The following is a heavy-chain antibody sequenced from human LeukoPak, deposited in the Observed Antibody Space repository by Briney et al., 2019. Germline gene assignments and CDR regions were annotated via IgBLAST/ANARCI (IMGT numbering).Heavy chain of an antibody. V-gene: IGHV3-30-3*01. CDR2: VSNDGNNK. Sequence: PGGSLRLSCAASGFTLSSCPMHWVRQAPGKGLEWVAGVSNDGNNKYYADSVKGRFTISRDNSKNTLYLQMNSLRAEDTAVYYCARDSLVFDYWGQGTLVTVSS. J-gene: IGHJ4*02. CDR1: GFTLSSCP. CDR3: ARDSLVFDY. D-gene: IGHD6-6*01.